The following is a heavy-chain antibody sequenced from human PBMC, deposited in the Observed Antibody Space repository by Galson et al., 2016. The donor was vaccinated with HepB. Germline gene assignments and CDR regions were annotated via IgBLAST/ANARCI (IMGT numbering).Heavy chain of an antibody. Sequence: SLRLSCAASGFTFSTYWLSWVRQAPGKGLEWVASINQDGSVTHYVDSVKGRFTISRDNAKNSLYLQMNSLRVEDTAVYYCARDSSTWEYFQHWGQGTLVTVSS. J-gene: IGHJ1*01. V-gene: IGHV3-7*01. CDR2: INQDGSVT. CDR3: ARDSSTWEYFQH. D-gene: IGHD6-13*01. CDR1: GFTFSTYW.